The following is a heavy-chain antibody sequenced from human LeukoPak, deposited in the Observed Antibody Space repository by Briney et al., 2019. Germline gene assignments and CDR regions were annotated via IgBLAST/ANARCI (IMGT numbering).Heavy chain of an antibody. CDR3: ARDRVTMVRGVITLLDY. Sequence: ASVKVSCKASGYTFTGYYMHRVRQAPGQGLEWMGRINPNSGGTNYAQKFQGRVTMTRDTSISTAYMELSRPRSDDTAVYYCARDRVTMVRGVITLLDYWGQGTLVTVSS. CDR1: GYTFTGYY. V-gene: IGHV1-2*06. CDR2: INPNSGGT. J-gene: IGHJ4*02. D-gene: IGHD3-10*01.